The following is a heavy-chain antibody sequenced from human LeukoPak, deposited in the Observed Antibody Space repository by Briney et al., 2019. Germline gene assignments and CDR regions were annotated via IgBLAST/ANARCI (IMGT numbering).Heavy chain of an antibody. J-gene: IGHJ4*02. Sequence: GGSLRLSCAASGFTFSSYWMSWARQAPGKGLEWVANIKQDGSEKYYVDSVKGRFTISRDNAKNSLYLQMNSLRAEDTAVYYCARADCSGGSCHSNFDYWGQGTLVTVSS. CDR3: ARADCSGGSCHSNFDY. D-gene: IGHD2-15*01. V-gene: IGHV3-7*01. CDR1: GFTFSSYW. CDR2: IKQDGSEK.